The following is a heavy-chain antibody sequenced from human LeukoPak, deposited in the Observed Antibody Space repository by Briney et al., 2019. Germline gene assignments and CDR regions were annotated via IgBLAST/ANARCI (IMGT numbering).Heavy chain of an antibody. J-gene: IGHJ1*01. CDR1: GYTFTGYY. CDR3: ARGLYGDFQIEYFQH. D-gene: IGHD4-17*01. CDR2: INPNSGGT. V-gene: IGHV1-2*02. Sequence: GASVKVSCKASGYTFTGYYTHWVRQAPGQGLEWMGWINPNSGGTNYAQKFQGRVTMTRDTSISTAYMELSRLRSDDTAVYYCARGLYGDFQIEYFQHWGQGTLVTVSS.